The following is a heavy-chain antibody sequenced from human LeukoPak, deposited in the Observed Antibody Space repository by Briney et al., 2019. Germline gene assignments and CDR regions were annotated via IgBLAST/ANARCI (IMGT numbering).Heavy chain of an antibody. CDR2: ISYDGSNK. V-gene: IGHV3-30*18. J-gene: IGHJ4*02. D-gene: IGHD6-19*01. CDR1: GFTFSSYG. CDR3: AKDQAVLDY. Sequence: PGGSLRLSCAASGFTFSSYGMHWVRQAPGKGLEWVAVISYDGSNKYYADSVKGRFTISRDSSKNTLYLQMNSLRAEDTAVYYCAKDQAVLDYWGQGTLVTVSS.